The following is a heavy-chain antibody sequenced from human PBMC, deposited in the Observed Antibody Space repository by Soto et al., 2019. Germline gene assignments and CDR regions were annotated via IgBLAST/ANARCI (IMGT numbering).Heavy chain of an antibody. J-gene: IGHJ4*02. D-gene: IGHD5-18*01. Sequence: SETLSLTCTVSGGPISSYYWSWIRQPPGKGLEWIGYIYYSGSTNYNPSLKSRVTISVDTSKNQFSLKLSSVTAADTAVYYCARLRGYSYGFDYWGQGTLVTVSS. CDR3: ARLRGYSYGFDY. V-gene: IGHV4-59*01. CDR2: IYYSGST. CDR1: GGPISSYY.